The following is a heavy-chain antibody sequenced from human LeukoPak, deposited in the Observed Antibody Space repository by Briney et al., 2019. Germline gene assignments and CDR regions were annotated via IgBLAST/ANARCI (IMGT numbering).Heavy chain of an antibody. CDR1: GFTFSSYW. J-gene: IGHJ4*02. V-gene: IGHV3-7*01. Sequence: GGSLRLSCAASGFTFSSYWMSWVRQAPGKGLEWVANIKQDGSEKYYVDSVKGRFTISRDNAKNSLYLQMNSLRAEDTALYYCARDSTGYGYEEWNWGQGTLVTVSS. CDR3: ARDSTGYGYEEWN. CDR2: IKQDGSEK. D-gene: IGHD5-18*01.